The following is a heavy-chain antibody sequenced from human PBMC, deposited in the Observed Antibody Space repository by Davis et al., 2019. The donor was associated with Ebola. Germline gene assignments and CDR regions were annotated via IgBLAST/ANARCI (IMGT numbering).Heavy chain of an antibody. CDR3: ARLRSGYYGSGSPPPSNYYYYGMDV. CDR2: ISHRGST. D-gene: IGHD3-10*01. CDR1: GGSFSGYY. J-gene: IGHJ6*02. V-gene: IGHV4-34*01. Sequence: SETLSLTCAVYGGSFSGYYWSWIRQPPGKGLEWIGEISHRGSTNYNPSLKSRVIISVDTSKNQFSLNLSSVTAADTAVYYCARLRSGYYGSGSPPPSNYYYYGMDVWGQGTTVTVSS.